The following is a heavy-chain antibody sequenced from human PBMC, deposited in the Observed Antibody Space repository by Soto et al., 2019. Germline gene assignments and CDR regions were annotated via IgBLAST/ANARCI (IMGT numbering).Heavy chain of an antibody. V-gene: IGHV3-74*01. CDR2: INSDGSRI. J-gene: IGHJ6*03. D-gene: IGHD3-10*01. Sequence: EVQLVESGGVLVQPGGSLRLSCAASGFTFSSHWMHWVRQAPGKGLVWVSRINSDGSRINYADSVKGRLTISRDNAKNTVYLQMNSLRAEDTAVYICARGASGRYYMDVWGKGTTVPVSS. CDR3: ARGASGRYYMDV. CDR1: GFTFSSHW.